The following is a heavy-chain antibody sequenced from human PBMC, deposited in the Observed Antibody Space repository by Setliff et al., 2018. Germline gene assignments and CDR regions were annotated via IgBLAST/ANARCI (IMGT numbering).Heavy chain of an antibody. D-gene: IGHD3-10*01. CDR1: GLTFNSYA. Sequence: PGGSLRLSCAASGLTFNSYAMSWVRQAPGKGLEWLANINQRGSDQFYVESVKGRFTISSDNAKNSLSLQMNNLRSEDTAVYYCFGAGTFSYWGQGTLVTVSS. CDR2: INQRGSDQ. J-gene: IGHJ4*02. CDR3: FGAGTFSY. V-gene: IGHV3-7*01.